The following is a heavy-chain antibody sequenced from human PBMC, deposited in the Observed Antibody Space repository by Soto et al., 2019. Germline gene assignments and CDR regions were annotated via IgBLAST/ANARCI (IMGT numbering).Heavy chain of an antibody. CDR2: ISSSSSTI. Sequence: EVQLVESGGGLVQPGGSLRLSCAASGFTFSSYSMNWVRQAPGKGLEWVSYISSSSSTIYYADSVKGRFTISRDNAKNSRYLQMNSLRDEDTAVYYCAREGSSGYPYWGQGTLVTVSS. CDR1: GFTFSSYS. J-gene: IGHJ4*02. CDR3: AREGSSGYPY. D-gene: IGHD3-22*01. V-gene: IGHV3-48*02.